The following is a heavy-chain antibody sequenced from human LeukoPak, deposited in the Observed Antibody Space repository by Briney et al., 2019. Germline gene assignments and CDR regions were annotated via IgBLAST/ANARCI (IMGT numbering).Heavy chain of an antibody. CDR2: INPSGGST. J-gene: IGHJ5*02. CDR3: ARADSGQNWFDP. Sequence: ASVKVSCKASGGTFSSYAISWVRQAPGQGLEWMGIINPSGGSTGYAQKFQGRVTMTRDTSTSTVYMELSSLRSEDTAVYYCARADSGQNWFDPWGQGTLVTVSS. CDR1: GGTFSSYA. V-gene: IGHV1-46*01. D-gene: IGHD3-22*01.